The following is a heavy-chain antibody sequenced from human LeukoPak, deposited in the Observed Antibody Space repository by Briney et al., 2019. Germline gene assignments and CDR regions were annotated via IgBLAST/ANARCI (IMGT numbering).Heavy chain of an antibody. CDR1: GFTFSSYA. D-gene: IGHD3-10*01. Sequence: PGGSLRLSCAASGFTFSSYAMSWVRQAPGKGLEWVSAISGNGGSTYYADSVKGRFTISRDNTKNTLYLQMNSLRAEDTAVYYCERELVRGDNFDYWGQGTLVTVPS. J-gene: IGHJ4*02. V-gene: IGHV3-23*01. CDR3: ERELVRGDNFDY. CDR2: ISGNGGST.